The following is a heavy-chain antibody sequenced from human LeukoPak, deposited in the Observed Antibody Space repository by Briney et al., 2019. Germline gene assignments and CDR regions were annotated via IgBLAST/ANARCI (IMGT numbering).Heavy chain of an antibody. CDR3: GLVTSGNWWFDP. CDR1: GYTFTIYG. J-gene: IGHJ5*02. Sequence: GASVKVSCKASGYTFTIYGISWVRQAPGQGLEWMGWINPNSGGTNYAQDFHGRVTMTRDTSISTAYMELSRLRYDDTAVYYCGLVTSGNWWFDPWGQGTLVTVSS. V-gene: IGHV1-2*02. CDR2: INPNSGGT. D-gene: IGHD2-21*02.